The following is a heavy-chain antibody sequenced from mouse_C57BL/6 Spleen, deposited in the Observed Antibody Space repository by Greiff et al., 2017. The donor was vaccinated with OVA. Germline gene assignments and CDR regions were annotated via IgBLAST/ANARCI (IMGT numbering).Heavy chain of an antibody. J-gene: IGHJ2*01. CDR3: ARDGTYYYDY. CDR2: INPNNGGT. V-gene: IGHV1-26*01. CDR1: GYTFTDYY. Sequence: EVQLQQSGPELVKPGASVKISCKASGYTFTDYYMNWVKQSHGKSLEWIGDINPNNGGTSYNQKFKGKATLTVDKSSSTAYMELRSLTSEDSAVYYCARDGTYYYDYGGQGTTLTVSS. D-gene: IGHD2-3*01.